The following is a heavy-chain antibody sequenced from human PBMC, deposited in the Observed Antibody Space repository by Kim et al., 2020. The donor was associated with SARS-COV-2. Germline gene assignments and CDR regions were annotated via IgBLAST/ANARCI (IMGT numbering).Heavy chain of an antibody. CDR1: GFTFDDYA. CDR2: ISWNSGSI. D-gene: IGHD4-17*01. J-gene: IGHJ4*02. V-gene: IGHV3-9*01. CDR3: AKAFIRHYGDYPDY. Sequence: GGSLRLSCAASGFTFDDYAMHWVRQAPGKGLEWVSGISWNSGSIGYADSVKGRFTISRDNAKNSLYLQMNSLRAEDTALYYCAKAFIRHYGDYPDYWGQGTLVTVSS.